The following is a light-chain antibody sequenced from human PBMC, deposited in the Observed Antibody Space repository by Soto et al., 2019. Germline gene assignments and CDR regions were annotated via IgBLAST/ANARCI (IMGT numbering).Light chain of an antibody. CDR1: QSVSSSY. CDR3: QQGSNWPIT. CDR2: DAS. Sequence: TQSPSTLSASVGDRVTISCRASQSVSSSYLAWYQQKPGQAPRLLIYDASNRATGIPARSSGSGSGTDFTLTISSLEPEDFAVYYCQQGSNWPITFGQGTRLEIK. J-gene: IGKJ5*01. V-gene: IGKV3D-20*02.